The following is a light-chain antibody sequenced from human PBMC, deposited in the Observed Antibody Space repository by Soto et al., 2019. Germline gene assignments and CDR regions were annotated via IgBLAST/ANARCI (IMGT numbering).Light chain of an antibody. CDR2: GAS. J-gene: IGKJ2*01. Sequence: EIVLTQSPGTLSLSPGERATLSCRASQSVSSSYLAWYQHKPGQAPRLRIYGASSRATGMPDRFSGSGSGTDFTLTISRLETEDFAVYYCQQYGSSPHTFGQGTKLEIK. CDR3: QQYGSSPHT. V-gene: IGKV3-20*01. CDR1: QSVSSSY.